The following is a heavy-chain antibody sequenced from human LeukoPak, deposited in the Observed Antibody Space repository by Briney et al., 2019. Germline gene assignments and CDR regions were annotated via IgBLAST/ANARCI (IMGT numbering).Heavy chain of an antibody. CDR1: GYIFTDYA. V-gene: IGHV1-3*01. Sequence: EASVKVSCKASGYIFTDYAIHWLRQAPGQRPEWMGWMNAGNGNTKYSQKFQGRITLIRDTSAATAYMELSSLRHDDLAVYYCARGYSSWYSGVYDYWGQGTLVAVSS. CDR3: ARGYSSWYSGVYDY. D-gene: IGHD6-13*01. J-gene: IGHJ4*02. CDR2: MNAGNGNT.